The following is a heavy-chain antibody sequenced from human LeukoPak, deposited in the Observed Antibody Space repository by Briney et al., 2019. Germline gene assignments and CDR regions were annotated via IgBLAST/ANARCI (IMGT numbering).Heavy chain of an antibody. CDR3: ARHSFGAIIGHFDY. CDR1: GGSFSGYY. J-gene: IGHJ4*02. Sequence: PETLSLTCAVYGGSFSGYYWSCIRQPPGKGLEWIGYIYYSGSTNYNPSLKSRVTISVDTSKNQFSLKLSSVAAADTAVYYCARHSFGAIIGHFDYRGQGTLVTVSS. V-gene: IGHV4-59*08. D-gene: IGHD3-10*01. CDR2: IYYSGST.